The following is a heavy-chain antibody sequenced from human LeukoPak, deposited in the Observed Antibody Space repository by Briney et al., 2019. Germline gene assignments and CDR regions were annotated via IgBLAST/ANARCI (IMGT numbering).Heavy chain of an antibody. CDR3: ARVLTGTASIIDY. CDR1: GFSFRSYA. D-gene: IGHD1-20*01. J-gene: IGHJ4*02. Sequence: PGGSLRLSCVASGFSFRSYAMHWVRQAPGRGLEWLAFISYDARDEYYADSVKGRFTISRDNSKNTLYLQMNSLRGEDTAVYYCARVLTGTASIIDYWGQGTLVTVSS. V-gene: IGHV3-30*04. CDR2: ISYDARDE.